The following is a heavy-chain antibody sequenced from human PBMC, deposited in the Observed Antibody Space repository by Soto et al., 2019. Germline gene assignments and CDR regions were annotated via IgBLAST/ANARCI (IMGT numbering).Heavy chain of an antibody. CDR1: GYSFTSYW. J-gene: IGHJ6*02. D-gene: IGHD2-2*01. CDR2: IYPGDSDT. V-gene: IGHV5-51*01. Sequence: GESLKIPCKGSGYSFTSYWIGWVRQMPGKGLERMGIIYPGDSDTRYSPSFQGQVTISADKSISTAYLQWSSLKASDTAMFYCASRLGYCSSTSCYREYYYGMDVWGQGTTVTVSS. CDR3: ASRLGYCSSTSCYREYYYGMDV.